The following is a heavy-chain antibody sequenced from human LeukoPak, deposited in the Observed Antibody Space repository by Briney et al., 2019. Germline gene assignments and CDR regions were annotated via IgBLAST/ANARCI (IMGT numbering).Heavy chain of an antibody. CDR1: GFTVSSYW. J-gene: IGHJ4*01. Sequence: GGSLRLSCATSGFTVSSYWMHWVRQAPGKGLVWLSRVNIDGSSVAYADSVKGRFTISRANAKDSLYLQMNSLRAEDTAVYYCASGVQGTSWIVNWGRGTLVTVSS. V-gene: IGHV3-74*01. CDR3: ASGVQGTSWIVN. CDR2: VNIDGSSV. D-gene: IGHD2-15*01.